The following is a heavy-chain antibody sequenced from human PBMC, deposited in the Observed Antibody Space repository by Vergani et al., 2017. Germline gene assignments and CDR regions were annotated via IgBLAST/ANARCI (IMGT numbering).Heavy chain of an antibody. CDR2: IGTAGDT. CDR1: GFTFSSYD. J-gene: IGHJ6*02. Sequence: EVQLVESGGGLVQPGGSLRLSCAASGFTFSSYDMHWVRQATGKGLEWVSAIGTAGDTYYPGSVKGRFTISRENAKNSLYLQMNSLRAGDTAVYYCARARAYSNYDYYGMDVWGQGTTVTVSS. V-gene: IGHV3-13*01. D-gene: IGHD4-11*01. CDR3: ARARAYSNYDYYGMDV.